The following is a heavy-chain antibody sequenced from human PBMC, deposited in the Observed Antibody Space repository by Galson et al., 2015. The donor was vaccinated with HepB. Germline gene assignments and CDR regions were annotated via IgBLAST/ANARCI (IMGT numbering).Heavy chain of an antibody. D-gene: IGHD3-3*01. V-gene: IGHV3-23*01. CDR1: GFTFSSNA. J-gene: IGHJ4*02. Sequence: SLRLSCAASGFTFSSNAMTWVRQAPGKGLEWVSGISGTSSSSFYADSVKGRFTISRDNSKNMLYLQMSSLRAEDTAVYYCAGYYDFWSGYSPDHDYWGQGTLVTVSS. CDR2: ISGTSSSS. CDR3: AGYYDFWSGYSPDHDY.